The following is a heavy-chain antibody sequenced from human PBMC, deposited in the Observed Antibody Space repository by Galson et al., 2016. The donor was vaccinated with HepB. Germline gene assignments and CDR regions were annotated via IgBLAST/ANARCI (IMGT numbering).Heavy chain of an antibody. V-gene: IGHV3-30*18. Sequence: SLRLSCAASGFTFISYGMHWVRQAPGKGLQWVALISYDGSKKCYADSVKGRFTISRDNSNNTLYLQMNSVRADDTAVYYCAKVELNSKQYYYYGMDVWGQGTTVTVSS. J-gene: IGHJ6*02. CDR3: AKVELNSKQYYYYGMDV. CDR2: ISYDGSKK. D-gene: IGHD3-10*01. CDR1: GFTFISYG.